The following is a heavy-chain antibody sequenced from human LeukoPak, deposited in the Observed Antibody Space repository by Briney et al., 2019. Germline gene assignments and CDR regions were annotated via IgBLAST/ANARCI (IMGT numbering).Heavy chain of an antibody. CDR3: ARMRGYDSSGYSGDWFDP. CDR2: IHYSGST. Sequence: SETLSLTCTVSGGSISSYYWSWIRQPPGKGLEWIGYIHYSGSTNYNPSLKSRVTISVDTSKNQFSLKLSSVTAADTAVYYCARMRGYDSSGYSGDWFDPWGQGTLVTVSS. J-gene: IGHJ5*02. CDR1: GGSISSYY. D-gene: IGHD3-22*01. V-gene: IGHV4-59*01.